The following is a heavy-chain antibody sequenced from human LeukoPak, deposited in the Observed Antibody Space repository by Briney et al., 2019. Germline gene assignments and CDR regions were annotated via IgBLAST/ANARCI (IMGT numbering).Heavy chain of an antibody. CDR3: ARVSPGDYYDYVWGSYRPFDY. CDR1: GYTFTSYG. Sequence: GASVKVSCKASGYTFTSYGISWVRQAPGQGLEWMGWISAYNGNTNYAQKLQGRVTMTTDTSTSTAYMELRSLRSDDTAVYYCARVSPGDYYDYVWGSYRPFDYWGQGTWSPSPQ. D-gene: IGHD3-16*02. J-gene: IGHJ4*02. CDR2: ISAYNGNT. V-gene: IGHV1-18*01.